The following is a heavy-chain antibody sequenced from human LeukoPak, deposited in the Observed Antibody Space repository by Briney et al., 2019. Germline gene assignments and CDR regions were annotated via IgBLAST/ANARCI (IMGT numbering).Heavy chain of an antibody. CDR3: ATLDNSFDH. J-gene: IGHJ5*02. CDR1: GASISGSDYN. V-gene: IGHV4-30-4*01. CDR2: IFYSGTI. Sequence: SETLSLTCNVSGASISGSDYNWSWLRQPPGKGLEWIASIFYSGTIYNNPSLKSRTLISVDTSKNQFSLRLTSVTAADTAVYFCATLDNSFDHWGQGTLVTVSS.